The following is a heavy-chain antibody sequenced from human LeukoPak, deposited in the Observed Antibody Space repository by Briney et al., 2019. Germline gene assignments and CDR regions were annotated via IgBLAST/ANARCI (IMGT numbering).Heavy chain of an antibody. CDR3: ARGVGYCSSTSCYWWFDP. CDR1: GFTFSSYW. J-gene: IGHJ5*02. Sequence: GGSLRLSCAASGFTFSSYWMHWVRQAPGKGLVWVSRINSDGSSTSYADSAKGRFTISRDNAKNTLYPQMNSLRAEDTAVYYRARGVGYCSSTSCYWWFDPWGQGTLVTVSS. V-gene: IGHV3-74*01. CDR2: INSDGSST. D-gene: IGHD2-2*01.